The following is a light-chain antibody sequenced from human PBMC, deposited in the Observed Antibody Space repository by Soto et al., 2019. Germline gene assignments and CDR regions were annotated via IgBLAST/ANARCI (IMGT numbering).Light chain of an antibody. CDR3: SSYAGSNNFV. V-gene: IGLV2-8*01. J-gene: IGLJ1*01. CDR1: SSDVGTYKY. CDR2: EVT. Sequence: QSALTQPPSASGSPGQSATISCTGTSSDVGTYKYVSWYQQHPGKAPKLMIYEVTKRPSGVPDRFSGSKSGNTASLTVSGLQAEDEADYYCSSYAGSNNFVFGTGTKVTVL.